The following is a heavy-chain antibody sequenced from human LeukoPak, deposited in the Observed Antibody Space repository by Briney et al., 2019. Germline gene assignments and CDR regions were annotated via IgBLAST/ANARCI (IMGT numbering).Heavy chain of an antibody. CDR2: ISYDGSNK. CDR1: GFTFSSYA. CDR3: ARADFDWLLAPEDY. V-gene: IGHV3-30-3*01. D-gene: IGHD3-9*01. Sequence: GGSLRLSCAPSGFTFSSYAMHWVRQAPGKGLEWVAVISYDGSNKYYADSVKGRFTISRDNSKNTLFLQMNSLRAEDTAVYYCARADFDWLLAPEDYWGQGTLVTVSS. J-gene: IGHJ4*02.